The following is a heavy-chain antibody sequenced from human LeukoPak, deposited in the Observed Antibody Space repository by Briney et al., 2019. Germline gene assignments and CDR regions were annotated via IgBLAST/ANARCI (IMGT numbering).Heavy chain of an antibody. CDR2: ISAYNGNT. V-gene: IGHV1-18*01. CDR1: GYTFTSYG. Sequence: ASVKVSRKASGYTFTSYGISWVRQAPGQGLEWMGWISAYNGNTNYAQKLQGRVTMTRDTSTSTVYMELSSLRSEDTAVYYCAREGGVGAREFDYWGQGTLVTVSS. CDR3: AREGGVGAREFDY. D-gene: IGHD1-26*01. J-gene: IGHJ4*02.